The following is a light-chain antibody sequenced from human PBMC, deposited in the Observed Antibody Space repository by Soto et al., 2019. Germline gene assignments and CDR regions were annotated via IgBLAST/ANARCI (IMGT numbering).Light chain of an antibody. J-gene: IGLJ2*01. CDR2: GNS. CDR1: SSNIGAVYD. CDR3: QSYDSSLSGWL. Sequence: QSVLTQPPSVSGAPGQRVTISCTGSSSNIGAVYDVPWYQQLPGTAPKLLIYGNSNRPSGVPDRFSGSKSGTSASLAITGLQAEDEGVYYCQSYDSSLSGWLFGGGTKLTVL. V-gene: IGLV1-40*01.